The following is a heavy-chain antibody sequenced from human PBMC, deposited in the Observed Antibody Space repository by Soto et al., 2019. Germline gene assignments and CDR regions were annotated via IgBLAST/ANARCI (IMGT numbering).Heavy chain of an antibody. CDR1: GFTFSTHS. Sequence: GGSLRLSCIGSGFTFSTHSLNWARQAPGKGLEWISHISSSGDLKVYADSVRGRFTISRDNAKNSMYLQMMSLRDEDTTVDYCARRAHRSGNEFWWFDPWGQGTLVTVSS. V-gene: IGHV3-48*02. D-gene: IGHD5-12*01. CDR2: ISSSGDLK. J-gene: IGHJ5*02. CDR3: ARRAHRSGNEFWWFDP.